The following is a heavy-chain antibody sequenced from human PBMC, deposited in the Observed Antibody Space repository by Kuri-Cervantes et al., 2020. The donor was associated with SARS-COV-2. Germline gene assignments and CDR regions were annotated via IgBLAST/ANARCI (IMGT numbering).Heavy chain of an antibody. Sequence: PETLSPTCTLSGGSISSHYWSWIRQPPGKGLEWIGYIYYSGNTNYNPSLKSRVTISVDTSKNQSSLKLSSVTAADTAVYYCAKNSQSQFPGWPYYMDVWGKGTTVTVSS. V-gene: IGHV4-59*11. CDR2: IYYSGNT. CDR1: GGSISSHY. CDR3: AKNSQSQFPGWPYYMDV. D-gene: IGHD3-9*01. J-gene: IGHJ6*03.